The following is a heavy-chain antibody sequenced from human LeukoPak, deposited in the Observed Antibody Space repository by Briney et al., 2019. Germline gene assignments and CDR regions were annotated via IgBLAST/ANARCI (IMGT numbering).Heavy chain of an antibody. D-gene: IGHD3/OR15-3a*01. CDR3: VIGPRQKRGLNTY. Sequence: GGSLRLSCAASGFTFSSYDMSWVRQAPGKGLEWVSGISGSGGSTYHADSVKGRFTISRDNSKNTLYLQMNSLRAEATAVYYCVIGPRQKRGLNTYWGQGTLVTVSS. CDR1: GFTFSSYD. CDR2: ISGSGGST. V-gene: IGHV3-23*01. J-gene: IGHJ4*02.